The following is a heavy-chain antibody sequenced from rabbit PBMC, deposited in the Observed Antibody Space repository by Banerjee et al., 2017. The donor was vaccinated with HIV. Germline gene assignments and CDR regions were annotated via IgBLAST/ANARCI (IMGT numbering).Heavy chain of an antibody. CDR3: ARNYVNAFDP. Sequence: QEQLVEYGGDLVQPEGSLTLTCKASGFSFSNKAVMCWVRQAPGKGLEWIACINAVTGKAVYASWAKGRFTFSKTSSTTVTLQMTSLTAADTATYCCARNYVNAFDPWGPGTLVTVS. D-gene: IGHD1-1*01. CDR1: GFSFSNKAV. V-gene: IGHV1S45*01. J-gene: IGHJ2*01. CDR2: INAVTGKA.